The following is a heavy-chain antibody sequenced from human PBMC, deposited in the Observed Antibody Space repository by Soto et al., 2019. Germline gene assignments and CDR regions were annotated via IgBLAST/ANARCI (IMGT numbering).Heavy chain of an antibody. V-gene: IGHV6-1*01. CDR2: TYYRSKWYN. Sequence: PSQTLSLTCAISGYSVSSNSAAWNWIRQSPSRGLEWLGRTYYRSKWYNDYAVSVKSRITINPDTSKNQFSLQLNSVTPEDTAVYYCARDISCSSTSCTYKFDYWGQGTLVTVSS. CDR1: GYSVSSNSAA. D-gene: IGHD2-2*01. CDR3: ARDISCSSTSCTYKFDY. J-gene: IGHJ4*02.